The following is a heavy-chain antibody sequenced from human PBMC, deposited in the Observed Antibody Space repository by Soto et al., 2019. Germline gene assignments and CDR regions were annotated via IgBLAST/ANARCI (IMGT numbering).Heavy chain of an antibody. CDR3: ARDREYHDY. V-gene: IGHV3-48*03. CDR1: GFTFSSYE. CDR2: ISSSGSTI. J-gene: IGHJ4*02. Sequence: GGSLRLSCAASGFTFSSYEMNWVRQAPGKGLEWVSYISSSGSTIYYADSVKGRFTISRDNSKNTLYLQMNSLRAEDTAVYYCARDREYHDYWGQGTLVTVSS. D-gene: IGHD2-2*01.